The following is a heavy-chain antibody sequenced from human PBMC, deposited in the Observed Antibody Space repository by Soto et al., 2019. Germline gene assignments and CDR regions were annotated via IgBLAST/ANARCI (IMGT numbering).Heavy chain of an antibody. D-gene: IGHD3-9*01. Sequence: TSETLSLTCAVSGYSISSGYYWGWIRQPPGKGLEWIGSIYHSGSTYYNPSLKSRGTISVDTSKNQFSLKLSSVTAADTAVYYCARAPRPHDILTGYYCAYFDFWGQGTLVTVSS. CDR1: GYSISSGYY. J-gene: IGHJ4*02. V-gene: IGHV4-38-2*01. CDR2: IYHSGST. CDR3: ARAPRPHDILTGYYCAYFDF.